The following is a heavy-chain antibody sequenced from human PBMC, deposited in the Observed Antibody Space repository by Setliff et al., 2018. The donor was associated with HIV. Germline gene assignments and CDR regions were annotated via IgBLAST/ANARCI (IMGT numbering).Heavy chain of an antibody. CDR2: IYSGGST. CDR3: ARVRSYGSAYDAFDV. Sequence: NPSETLSLTCTVSGGSIGGYYWSWIRQPPGTGLEWLGCIYSGGSTNYNPSLESRVTMSLDTSKNQFSLRLTSVTAADTAVYYCARVRSYGSAYDAFDVWGPGTMVTVSS. V-gene: IGHV4-4*08. CDR1: GGSIGGYY. J-gene: IGHJ3*01. D-gene: IGHD5-18*01.